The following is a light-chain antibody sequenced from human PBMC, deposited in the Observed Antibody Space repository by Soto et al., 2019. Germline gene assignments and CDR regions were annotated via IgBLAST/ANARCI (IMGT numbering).Light chain of an antibody. Sequence: EIVLTQSPGTLSLSPGERATLSCRASQSVSNNYLAWYQQKPGQAPRRLIYGASNRPTGIPDRFSGSGSGTDFTLTISRLEPEDFVVYYCQQYGNSPWTFGQGTKVEIK. J-gene: IGKJ1*01. CDR3: QQYGNSPWT. V-gene: IGKV3-20*01. CDR1: QSVSNNY. CDR2: GAS.